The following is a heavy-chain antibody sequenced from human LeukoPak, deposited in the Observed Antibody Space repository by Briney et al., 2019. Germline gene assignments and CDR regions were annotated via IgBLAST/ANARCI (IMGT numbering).Heavy chain of an antibody. CDR1: GYTFTSYY. V-gene: IGHV1-46*01. Sequence: GASVKVSCKASGYTFTSYYIHWVRQAPGHALEWMGITNPSSGDTSYTQKFQGRVTMTRDVSTGTVYMELSSLRSQDTAIYYCARGCPTGVSGGYYGEYYFDYWGQGTPVTVSS. J-gene: IGHJ4*02. CDR2: TNPSSGDT. CDR3: ARGCPTGVSGGYYGEYYFDY. D-gene: IGHD3-22*01.